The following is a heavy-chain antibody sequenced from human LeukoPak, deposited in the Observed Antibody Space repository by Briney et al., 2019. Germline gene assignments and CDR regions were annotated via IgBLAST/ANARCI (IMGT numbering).Heavy chain of an antibody. CDR2: IYYSGST. V-gene: IGHV4-61*08. J-gene: IGHJ4*02. CDR1: GGSISSGGYY. D-gene: IGHD3-22*01. CDR3: ARSLARDSSGFYY. Sequence: SETLSLTCTVSGGSISSGGYYWSWIRQPPGKGLEWIGYIYYSGSTNYNPSLKSRVTISVDTSKNQFSLKLSSVTAADTAVYYCARSLARDSSGFYYWGQGTLVTVSS.